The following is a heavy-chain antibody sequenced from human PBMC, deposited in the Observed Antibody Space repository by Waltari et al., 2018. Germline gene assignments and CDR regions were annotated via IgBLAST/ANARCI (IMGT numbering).Heavy chain of an antibody. CDR3: AREDKDYDYVWGSYRNDY. J-gene: IGHJ4*02. CDR1: GFTFSSYW. D-gene: IGHD3-16*02. V-gene: IGHV3-7*01. CDR2: IKQDGSEK. Sequence: EVQLVESGGGLVQPGGSLRLSCAASGFTFSSYWMSWVRQAPGKGLEWVANIKQDGSEKYYVDSVKGRVTISRDNAKNSLYLQMNSLRAEDTAVYYCAREDKDYDYVWGSYRNDYWGQGTLVTVSS.